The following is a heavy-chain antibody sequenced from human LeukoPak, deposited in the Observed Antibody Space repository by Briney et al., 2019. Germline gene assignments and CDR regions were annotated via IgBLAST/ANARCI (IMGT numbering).Heavy chain of an antibody. D-gene: IGHD3-10*01. CDR3: TRLDYGSDY. CDR1: GFTFSVSA. J-gene: IGHJ4*02. CDR2: IRTRTNRYAT. V-gene: IGHV3-73*01. Sequence: GGSLKLSCAASGFTFSVSAIHWVRQASGKGLEWVGRIRTRTNRYATAYAAAVKGRFTVSRDDSKNTAYLQMNSLKTEDTAVYYCTRLDYGSDYWGQGTQVIVSS.